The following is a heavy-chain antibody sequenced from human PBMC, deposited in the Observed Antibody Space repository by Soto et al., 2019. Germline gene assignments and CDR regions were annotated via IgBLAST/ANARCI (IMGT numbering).Heavy chain of an antibody. J-gene: IGHJ6*02. CDR1: GGSISSSIYY. Sequence: SETLSLTFTVPGGSISSSIYYWGWIRQPPGKELEWIGSIYYSVSTYYNPSLKSRVTISVDTSKNQFSLKLSSVTAADTAVYYCACIFSGGYGYGFYYYGMDVWGQGTTVTVSS. V-gene: IGHV4-39*01. CDR3: ACIFSGGYGYGFYYYGMDV. D-gene: IGHD5-18*01. CDR2: IYYSVST.